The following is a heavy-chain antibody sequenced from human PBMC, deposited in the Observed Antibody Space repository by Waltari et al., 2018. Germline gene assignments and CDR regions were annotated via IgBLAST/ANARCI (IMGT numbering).Heavy chain of an antibody. V-gene: IGHV3-21*02. CDR3: VREKSASGTGWFDP. CDR2: ISSSTTFI. Sequence: EGQLVASGGGLVKPGGSLRLSCAATGFAFHTSPMHWVRQAPGKGLEWVADISSSTTFIHDADSVKGRFTISRDNAQRSLYLQMDSLRAEDTAVYYCVREKSASGTGWFDPWGQGVLVTVSS. D-gene: IGHD6-13*01. J-gene: IGHJ5*02. CDR1: GFAFHTSP.